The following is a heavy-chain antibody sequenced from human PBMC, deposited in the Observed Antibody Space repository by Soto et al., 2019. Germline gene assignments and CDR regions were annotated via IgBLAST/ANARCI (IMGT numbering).Heavy chain of an antibody. Sequence: GGSLRLSCAASGFTFSSYAMSWVRQAPGKGLEWVSAISGSGGSTYYADSVKGRFTISRDNSKNTLYLQMNSLRAEDTAVYYCAKDQRITIFGVVMPFDYWGQGTLVTVSS. CDR1: GFTFSSYA. V-gene: IGHV3-23*01. J-gene: IGHJ4*02. D-gene: IGHD3-3*01. CDR2: ISGSGGST. CDR3: AKDQRITIFGVVMPFDY.